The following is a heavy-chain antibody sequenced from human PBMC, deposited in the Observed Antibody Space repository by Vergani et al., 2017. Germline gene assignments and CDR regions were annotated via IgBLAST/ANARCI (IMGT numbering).Heavy chain of an antibody. J-gene: IGHJ4*02. CDR2: ISWNSGSI. Sequence: EVQLVESGGGLVQPGRSLRLSCAASGFTFDDYAMHWVRQAPGKGLEWVSGISWNSGSIGYADSVKGRFTISRDNAKNSLYLQMNSLRAEDTALYYCAKARGGFEQWLNFPFHYWGQGTLVTVS. CDR3: AKARGGFEQWLNFPFHY. V-gene: IGHV3-9*01. CDR1: GFTFDDYA. D-gene: IGHD6-19*01.